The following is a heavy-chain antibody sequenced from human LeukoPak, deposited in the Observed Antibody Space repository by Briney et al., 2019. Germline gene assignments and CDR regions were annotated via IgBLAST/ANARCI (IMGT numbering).Heavy chain of an antibody. CDR2: IYYSGST. V-gene: IGHV4-59*01. D-gene: IGHD1/OR15-1a*01. CDR3: ARGASRLTSVIDY. CDR1: GGSISSYY. J-gene: IGHJ4*02. Sequence: PSETLSLTCTVSGGSISSYYWSWIRQPPGKGLEWIGYIYYSGSTNYNPSLKSRVTISVDTSKNQFSLKLSSVTAADTAVYYCARGASRLTSVIDYWGQGTLVTVSS.